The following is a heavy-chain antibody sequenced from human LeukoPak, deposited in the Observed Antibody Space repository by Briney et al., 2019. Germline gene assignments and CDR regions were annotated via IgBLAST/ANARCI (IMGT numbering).Heavy chain of an antibody. D-gene: IGHD4-17*01. CDR1: RYTFTSYG. Sequence: ASVKVSCKASRYTFTSYGISWVRQAPGQGLEWMGWISAYNGNTNYAQKLQGRVTMTTDTSTSTAYMELRSLRSDDTAVYYCARVLNFAGDCDYWGQGTLVTVSS. V-gene: IGHV1-18*01. J-gene: IGHJ4*02. CDR2: ISAYNGNT. CDR3: ARVLNFAGDCDY.